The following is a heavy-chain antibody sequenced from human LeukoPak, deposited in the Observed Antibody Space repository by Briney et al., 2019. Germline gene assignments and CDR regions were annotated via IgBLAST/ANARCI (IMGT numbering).Heavy chain of an antibody. Sequence: SETLSLTCTVSGGSISNSYWGWIRQTPGKGLEWIGNIYYSGSAYYNPSLKSRVTISVDTSKNQFSLRLNSVTAADTAVYYCARAGCGGGSCYESRGAFDIWGQGTMVTVS. J-gene: IGHJ3*02. CDR2: IYYSGSA. D-gene: IGHD2-15*01. CDR3: ARAGCGGGSCYESRGAFDI. V-gene: IGHV4-39*07. CDR1: GGSISNSY.